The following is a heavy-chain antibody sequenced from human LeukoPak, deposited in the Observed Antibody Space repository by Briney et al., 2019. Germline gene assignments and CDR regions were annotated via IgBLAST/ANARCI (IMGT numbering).Heavy chain of an antibody. CDR3: ARLFNFYGSGTYYPFDS. CDR1: GFTFPDYG. Sequence: GSLRLSCAVSGFTFPDYGMSWVRLAPGKGLEWVSGVDLNGGSTHYADSVKGRFTIPRDNAKNSLYLQMNTLRAEDTALYYCARLFNFYGSGTYYPFDSWGQGALVTVSS. D-gene: IGHD3-10*01. J-gene: IGHJ4*02. V-gene: IGHV3-20*04. CDR2: VDLNGGST.